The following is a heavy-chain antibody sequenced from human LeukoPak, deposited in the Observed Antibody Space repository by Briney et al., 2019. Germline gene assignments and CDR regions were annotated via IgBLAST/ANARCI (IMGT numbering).Heavy chain of an antibody. CDR2: INHSGST. D-gene: IGHD3-22*01. CDR1: DGSFSGYY. Sequence: PSETLSLTCAGYDGSFSGYYWSWIRQPPGKGLEWIGEINHSGSTNYNPSLKSRVTISVDKSKNQFSLKLSSVTAADTAVYYCARVGPTYYYDSSGYYYAYWGQGTLVTVSS. V-gene: IGHV4-34*01. CDR3: ARVGPTYYYDSSGYYYAY. J-gene: IGHJ4*02.